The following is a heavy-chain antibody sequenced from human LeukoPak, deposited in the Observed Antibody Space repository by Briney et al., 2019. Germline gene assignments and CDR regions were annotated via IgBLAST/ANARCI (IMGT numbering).Heavy chain of an antibody. CDR1: GGSISSYY. Sequence: SETLSLTCTVSGGSISSYYWSWIRQPSGKGLEWIGYIYYSGSTNYNPSLKSRVTISVDTSKNQFSLKLSSVTAADTAVYYCARTDYGDYWYFDLWGRGTLVTVSS. V-gene: IGHV4-59*01. CDR3: ARTDYGDYWYFDL. D-gene: IGHD4-17*01. J-gene: IGHJ2*01. CDR2: IYYSGST.